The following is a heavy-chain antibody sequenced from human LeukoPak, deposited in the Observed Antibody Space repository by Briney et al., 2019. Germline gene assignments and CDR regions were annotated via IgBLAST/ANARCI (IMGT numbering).Heavy chain of an antibody. CDR1: GGSISSGGYY. CDR3: ARWVVVVPAAYKEDYCYYMDV. Sequence: TLSLTCTVSGGSISSGGYYWSWIRQHPGKGLEWIGYIYYSGSTYYNPSLKSRVTISVDTSKNQCSLKLSSVTAADTAVYYCARWVVVVPAAYKEDYCYYMDVWGKGTTVTVSS. D-gene: IGHD2-2*01. CDR2: IYYSGST. J-gene: IGHJ6*03. V-gene: IGHV4-31*03.